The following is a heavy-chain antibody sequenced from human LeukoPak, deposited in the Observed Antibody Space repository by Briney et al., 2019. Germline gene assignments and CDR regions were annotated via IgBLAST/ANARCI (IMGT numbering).Heavy chain of an antibody. Sequence: SETLSLTCAVYGGSFSGYYWSWIRHPPGKGLEWIGEINHSGSTNYNPSLKSRVTISVDTSKNQFSLKLSSVTAADTAVYYCARGVATTSIDYWGQGTLVTVSS. D-gene: IGHD5-24*01. CDR2: INHSGST. J-gene: IGHJ4*02. CDR1: GGSFSGYY. CDR3: ARGVATTSIDY. V-gene: IGHV4-34*01.